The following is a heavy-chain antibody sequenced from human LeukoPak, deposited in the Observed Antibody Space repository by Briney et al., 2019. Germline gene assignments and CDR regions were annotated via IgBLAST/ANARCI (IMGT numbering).Heavy chain of an antibody. Sequence: GGSLRLSCAASGFTFSSYGMHWVRQAPGEGLEWVAFIRYDGSNKYYADSVKGRFTISRDNSKNTLYLQMNSLRAEDTAVYYCAKDVASSWYEGAGFWGQGTLVTVSS. CDR2: IRYDGSNK. D-gene: IGHD6-13*01. CDR3: AKDVASSWYEGAGF. J-gene: IGHJ4*02. V-gene: IGHV3-30*02. CDR1: GFTFSSYG.